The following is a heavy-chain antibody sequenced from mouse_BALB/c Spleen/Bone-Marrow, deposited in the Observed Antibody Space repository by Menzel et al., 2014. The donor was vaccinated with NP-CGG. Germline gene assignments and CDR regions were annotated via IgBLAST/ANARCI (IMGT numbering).Heavy chain of an antibody. V-gene: IGHV1-69*01. D-gene: IGHD4-1*01. Sequence: QVQLQQPGAELVMPGASVKMSCKASGYTFTDYWMHWVKQRPGQGPEWIGAIDTSDSCTSYNQKFKGKATLTVDESSSTAYMQLSSLTSEDSAVYYCARGTGWYFDVWGAGTTVTVSS. J-gene: IGHJ1*01. CDR3: ARGTGWYFDV. CDR2: IDTSDSCT. CDR1: GYTFTDYW.